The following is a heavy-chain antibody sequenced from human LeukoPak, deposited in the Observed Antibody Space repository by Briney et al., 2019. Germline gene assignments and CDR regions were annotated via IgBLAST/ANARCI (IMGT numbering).Heavy chain of an antibody. CDR2: IIPIFGTA. CDR3: ASTSSGWYYFDY. D-gene: IGHD6-19*01. CDR1: GYTFTSYG. J-gene: IGHJ4*02. V-gene: IGHV1-69*13. Sequence: SVKVSCKASGYTFTSYGISWVRQAPGQGLEWMGGIIPIFGTANYAQKFQGRVTITADESTSTAYMELSSLRSEDTAVYYCASTSSGWYYFDYWGQGTLVTVSS.